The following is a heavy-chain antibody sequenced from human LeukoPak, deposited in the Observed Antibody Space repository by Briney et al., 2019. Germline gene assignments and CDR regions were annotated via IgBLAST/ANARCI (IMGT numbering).Heavy chain of an antibody. V-gene: IGHV1-46*01. CDR3: ASTLGYCSSTSCYGVGYYYYYMDV. D-gene: IGHD2-2*01. CDR2: INPSGGST. CDR1: GYTFTSYY. J-gene: IGHJ6*03. Sequence: ASVKVSCKASGYTFTSYYMHWVRQAPGQGLEWMGIINPSGGSTSYAQKFQGRVTITTDESTSTAYMELSSLRSEDTAVYYCASTLGYCSSTSCYGVGYYYYYMDVWGKGTTVTVSS.